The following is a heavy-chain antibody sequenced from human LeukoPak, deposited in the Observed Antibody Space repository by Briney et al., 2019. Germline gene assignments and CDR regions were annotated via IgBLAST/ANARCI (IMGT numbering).Heavy chain of an antibody. CDR2: ISGSGGNT. J-gene: IGHJ4*02. V-gene: IGHV3-23*01. D-gene: IGHD3-9*01. CDR3: AKEAVDYDILTGYYTTGYFDY. Sequence: QAGGSLRLSCAASGFTFSSYAMSWVRQAPGKGLEWVSGISGSGGNTYYADSVKGRFTISRDNSKNTLYLQMSSLRAEDTAVYYCAKEAVDYDILTGYYTTGYFDYWGQGTLVTVSS. CDR1: GFTFSSYA.